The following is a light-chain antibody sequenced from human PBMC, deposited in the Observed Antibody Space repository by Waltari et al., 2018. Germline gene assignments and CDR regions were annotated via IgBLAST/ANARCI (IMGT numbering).Light chain of an antibody. V-gene: IGKV3-20*01. CDR3: QHYVRLPVT. Sequence: EIVLTQSPGTLSLSPGERATLSCRASQSVSRSLAWYQQKPGQAPSLLIYGASSRATVVPNRVIGSGSGTDFSLTISRLEPEDFSVYYCQHYVRLPVTFGQGTKVEIK. J-gene: IGKJ1*01. CDR1: QSVSRS. CDR2: GAS.